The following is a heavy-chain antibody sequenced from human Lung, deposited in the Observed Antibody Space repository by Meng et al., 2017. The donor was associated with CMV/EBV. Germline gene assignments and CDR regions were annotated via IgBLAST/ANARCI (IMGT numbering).Heavy chain of an antibody. J-gene: IGHJ4*02. D-gene: IGHD3-22*01. CDR1: AGSISSYGSF. CDR3: ARYYDRSGHRYFDY. CDR2: IYYSGGT. V-gene: IGHV4-39*02. Sequence: GSLRLXCSVSAGSISSYGSFWGWIRQPPGKGLEWIGMIYYSGGTHYNPSLKSRVIVSVDTSKKNFSLKLSSVTASDTAVYYCARYYDRSGHRYFDYWGQGSLVSVSS.